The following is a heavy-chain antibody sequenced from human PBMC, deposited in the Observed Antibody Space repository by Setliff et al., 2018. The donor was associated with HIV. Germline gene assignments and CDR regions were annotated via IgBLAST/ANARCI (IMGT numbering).Heavy chain of an antibody. CDR3: ARGRMTVPLDY. D-gene: IGHD2-2*01. J-gene: IGHJ4*02. V-gene: IGHV4-34*01. Sequence: PSETLSLTCAVYGGSFRGYFWSWIRQSPGRGLEWIGEINQSGNSNYNPSLRSRVTILSDMSKNQFSLKSKSVTTADTAVYYCARGRMTVPLDYWGQGTQVTVSS. CDR2: INQSGNS. CDR1: GGSFRGYF.